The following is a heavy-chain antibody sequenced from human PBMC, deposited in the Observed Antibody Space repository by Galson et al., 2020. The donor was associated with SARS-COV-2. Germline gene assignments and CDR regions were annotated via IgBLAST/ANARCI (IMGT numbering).Heavy chain of an antibody. CDR1: GFTFSNHA. V-gene: IGHV3-33*01. CDR2: IFFDGSDK. Sequence: GESLKISCAASGFTFSNHAMHWVRQAPGKGLEWVAQIFFDGSDKYYGDSVKGRFTISRDSSKNTLYLQMNSLRAEDTAVYYCAREYVDTAMAEYYYYYMDVWGKGTTVTVSS. D-gene: IGHD5-18*01. CDR3: AREYVDTAMAEYYYYYMDV. J-gene: IGHJ6*03.